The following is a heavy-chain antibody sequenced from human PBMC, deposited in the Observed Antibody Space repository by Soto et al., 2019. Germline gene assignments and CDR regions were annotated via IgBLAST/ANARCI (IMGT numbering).Heavy chain of an antibody. V-gene: IGHV1-18*04. CDR1: DSTINTYG. CDR2: LSAYNGDT. D-gene: IGHD2-21*02. CDR3: ARDARAFMDTPTAAFDI. J-gene: IGHJ3*02. Sequence: QVQLVQSGSEVKKPGASVKVSCKASDSTINTYGVSWVRQAPGQGLEWMGWLSAYNGDTHSAHNLQDRVTMTRDTSTSTGYMELRGLRSDDTAVYYCARDARAFMDTPTAAFDIWGQGTVVTVSS.